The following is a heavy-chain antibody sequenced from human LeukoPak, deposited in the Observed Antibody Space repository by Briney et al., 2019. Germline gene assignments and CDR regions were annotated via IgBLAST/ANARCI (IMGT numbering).Heavy chain of an antibody. CDR3: ARGPLFSSMLYFQH. CDR2: IYYSGST. D-gene: IGHD6-13*01. CDR1: GGSISSYY. Sequence: PSETLSLTCTVSGGSISSYYWSWIRQPPGKGLEWIGYIYYSGSTNYNPSLKSRVTISVDTSKNQFSLKLSSVTAADTAVYYCARGPLFSSMLYFQHWGQGTLVTVSS. V-gene: IGHV4-59*01. J-gene: IGHJ1*01.